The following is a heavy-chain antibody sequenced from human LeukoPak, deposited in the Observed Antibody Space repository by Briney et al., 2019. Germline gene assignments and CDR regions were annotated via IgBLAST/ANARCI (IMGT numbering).Heavy chain of an antibody. D-gene: IGHD3-10*01. CDR3: ARGGSYWDS. Sequence: SETLSLTCTVSGGSIRITSYYWGWIRQSPGREPEWIGNIYFSGGTHYNPSLESRVTISVDTSNNQFSLRLNSVTAADTAVYYCARGGSYWDSWGQGTLVTVSS. CDR1: GGSIRITSYY. J-gene: IGHJ4*02. CDR2: IYFSGGT. V-gene: IGHV4-39*07.